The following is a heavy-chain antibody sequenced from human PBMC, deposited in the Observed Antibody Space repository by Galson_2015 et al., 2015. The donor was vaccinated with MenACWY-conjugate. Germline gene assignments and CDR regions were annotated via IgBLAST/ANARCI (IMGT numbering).Heavy chain of an antibody. V-gene: IGHV7-4-1*02. CDR3: ARSTGGYCSGGSCYWGS. CDR1: GYIFSSYA. CDR2: INTNTGKP. J-gene: IGHJ5*02. D-gene: IGHD2-15*01. Sequence: KVSCKASGYIFSSYAMNWVRQAPGQGLEWMGWINTNTGKPTYAQGFTGRFVFSLDTSVSTAYLQISSLKAEDTAVYYCARSTGGYCSGGSCYWGSWGQGTLVIVSS.